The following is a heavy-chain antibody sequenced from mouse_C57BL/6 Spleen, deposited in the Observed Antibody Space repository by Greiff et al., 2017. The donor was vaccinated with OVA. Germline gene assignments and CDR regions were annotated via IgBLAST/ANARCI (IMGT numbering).Heavy chain of an antibody. CDR2: IYPSDSET. Sequence: QVQLQQPGAELVRPGSSVKLSCKASGYTFTSYWMDWVKQRPGQGLEWIGNIYPSDSETQYNQKFKDKATLTVDKSSSPAYMQLSSLTSEDSAVYYCARVITTVVDAMDYWGQGTSVTVSS. J-gene: IGHJ4*01. D-gene: IGHD1-1*01. V-gene: IGHV1-61*01. CDR3: ARVITTVVDAMDY. CDR1: GYTFTSYW.